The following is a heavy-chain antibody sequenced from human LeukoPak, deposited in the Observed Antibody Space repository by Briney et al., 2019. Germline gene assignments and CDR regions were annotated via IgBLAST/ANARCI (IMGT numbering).Heavy chain of an antibody. V-gene: IGHV3-7*01. D-gene: IGHD3-3*01. CDR3: ARFYAGGYYDD. CDR1: GFTFSFSDYW. J-gene: IGHJ4*02. CDR2: IKPDGGEK. Sequence: GGSLRLSCVGSGFTFSFSDYWMTWVRQAPGKGLEWVANIKPDGGEKNYVDSVKGRFTISRDNAKNSLYLQMNSLRAEDTAVYYCARFYAGGYYDDWGQGPLVTVSS.